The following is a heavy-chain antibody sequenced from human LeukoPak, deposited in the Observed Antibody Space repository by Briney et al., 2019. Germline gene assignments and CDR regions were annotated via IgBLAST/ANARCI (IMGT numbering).Heavy chain of an antibody. J-gene: IGHJ4*02. CDR2: IKQDGSEK. CDR3: ARPTAGFDY. D-gene: IGHD4-17*01. CDR1: GFTFSSYW. Sequence: GGSLRLSCAASGFTFSSYWMSWVRQAPGKGLEWVANIKQDGSEKYYVDSVKGRFTVSRDNSKNTLYLQMNSLRAEDSAVYYCARPTAGFDYWGQGTLVTVSS. V-gene: IGHV3-7*01.